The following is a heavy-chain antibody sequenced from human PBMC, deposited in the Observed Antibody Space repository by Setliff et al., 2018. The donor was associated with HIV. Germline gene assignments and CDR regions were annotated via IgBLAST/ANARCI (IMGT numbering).Heavy chain of an antibody. V-gene: IGHV3-11*04. J-gene: IGHJ4*02. CDR3: ARDWRSGYDLNFDY. D-gene: IGHD5-12*01. Sequence: PGGSLRLSCAASGFTFSDYYMSWIRQAPGKGLEWVSYISSSGSTKYYVDSVKGRFTISRDNAKNSLYLQMNSLRAEDTAIYYCARDWRSGYDLNFDYWGQGTLVTVSS. CDR1: GFTFSDYY. CDR2: ISSSGSTK.